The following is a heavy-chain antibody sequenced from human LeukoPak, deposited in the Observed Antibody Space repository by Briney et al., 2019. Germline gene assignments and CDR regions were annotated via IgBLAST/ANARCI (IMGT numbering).Heavy chain of an antibody. CDR2: INHSGNT. D-gene: IGHD4-17*01. CDR3: ARHFDNGDYKKTFDI. Sequence: PSETLSLTCAVYGGSLSGYYWSWIRQPPGKGLEWIGEINHSGNTNYNPSLKGRVTMSVDTSKNHFSLKLSSVTAADTAVYYCARHFDNGDYKKTFDIWGQGTMVTVSS. J-gene: IGHJ3*02. V-gene: IGHV4-34*01. CDR1: GGSLSGYY.